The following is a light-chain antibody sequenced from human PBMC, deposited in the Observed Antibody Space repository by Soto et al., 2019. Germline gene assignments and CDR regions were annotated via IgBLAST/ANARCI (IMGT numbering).Light chain of an antibody. CDR3: QQYGSSGT. Sequence: EIVLTQSPGTLSLSPGERATLSCRASQSVSNNYFAWYQQKPGQAPRLLIYGASNRATGIPDRFSGSGSGTDFTLTLSRLETEDFAVYYCQQYGSSGTFGQGTKVEIK. CDR1: QSVSNNY. J-gene: IGKJ1*01. CDR2: GAS. V-gene: IGKV3-20*01.